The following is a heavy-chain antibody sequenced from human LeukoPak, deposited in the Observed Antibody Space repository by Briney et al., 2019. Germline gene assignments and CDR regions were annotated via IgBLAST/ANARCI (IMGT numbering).Heavy chain of an antibody. V-gene: IGHV3-33*03. CDR1: GFAFSSYA. CDR2: ISFDGSRE. CDR3: AKKSAGSYYNGPDY. D-gene: IGHD3-10*01. J-gene: IGHJ4*02. Sequence: GGSLRLTCAASGFAFSSYAIHWVRQAPGKGLEWVAAISFDGSREYYADSVKGRITISRDNSKNTLNLQMNSLRAEDTAVYYCAKKSAGSYYNGPDYWGQGTMVTVSS.